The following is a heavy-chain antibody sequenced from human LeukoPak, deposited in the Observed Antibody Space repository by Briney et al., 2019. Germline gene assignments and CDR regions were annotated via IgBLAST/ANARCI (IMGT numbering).Heavy chain of an antibody. Sequence: PSETLPLTCIVSGGSISSSSYYWAWVRQPPGKGLEWIGYIYYSGSTNYNPSLKSRVTISVDTSKNQFSLKLSSVTAADTAVYYCARVQQLVGYMDVWGKGTTVTVSS. D-gene: IGHD6-13*01. CDR2: IYYSGST. CDR3: ARVQQLVGYMDV. CDR1: GGSISSSSYY. V-gene: IGHV4-61*05. J-gene: IGHJ6*03.